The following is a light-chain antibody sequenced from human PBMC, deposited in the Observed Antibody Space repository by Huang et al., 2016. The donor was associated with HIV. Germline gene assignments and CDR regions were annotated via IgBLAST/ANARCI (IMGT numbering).Light chain of an antibody. CDR2: LGS. V-gene: IGKV2-28*01. CDR1: QSLLHSNGYNY. CDR3: MQPLQTPYT. Sequence: DIVLTQSAVSLPVIPGEPASISCRSTQSLLHSNGYNYLDWYLQKPGQSPPLLIYLGSKRASGGPDRFNGSGSGTDFTLKISRVEADDVGLYYCMQPLQTPYTCGQGTKLEIK. J-gene: IGKJ2*01.